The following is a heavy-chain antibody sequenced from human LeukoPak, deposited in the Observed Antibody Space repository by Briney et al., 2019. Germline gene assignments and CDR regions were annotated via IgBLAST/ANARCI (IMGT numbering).Heavy chain of an antibody. Sequence: PSETLSLTCTVSGGSFISSSYYWGWIRQPPGQGLDWIGYIYCTGTTYYNPSLKSRVTISIDTSKNQFSLRLSSVTATDTAVYFCARSPPGSTIFGVVPSEGFDPWGQGTLVTVSS. CDR1: GGSFISSSYY. CDR3: ARSPPGSTIFGVVPSEGFDP. CDR2: IYCTGTT. D-gene: IGHD3-3*01. J-gene: IGHJ5*02. V-gene: IGHV4-39*01.